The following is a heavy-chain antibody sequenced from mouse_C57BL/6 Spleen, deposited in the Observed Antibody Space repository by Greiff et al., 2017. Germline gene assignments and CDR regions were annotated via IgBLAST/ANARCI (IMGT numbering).Heavy chain of an antibody. V-gene: IGHV14-4*01. D-gene: IGHD1-1*01. Sequence: EVQLQQSGAELVRPGASVKLSCTASGFNIQDDYMHWVKQRPEPGLEWIGWIDPENGDTEYASKFQGKATITADTSSNTAYLQLSSLTSEDTAVYYCTTDYGSSYGFAYWGQGTLVTVSA. CDR3: TTDYGSSYGFAY. CDR2: IDPENGDT. CDR1: GFNIQDDY. J-gene: IGHJ3*01.